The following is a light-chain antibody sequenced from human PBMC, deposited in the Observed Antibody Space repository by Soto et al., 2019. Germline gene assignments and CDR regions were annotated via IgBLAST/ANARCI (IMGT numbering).Light chain of an antibody. Sequence: EVVMTQSPATLSVSPGERATLSCRASQNVNANLAWYQQKPGQAPRLLIHGASTRATGIPARFSGSGFGTEFILTISSMKSQDFAVYYCQQYNTWLWTIGQGTKVEGK. CDR1: QNVNAN. CDR3: QQYNTWLWT. V-gene: IGKV3-15*01. CDR2: GAS. J-gene: IGKJ1*01.